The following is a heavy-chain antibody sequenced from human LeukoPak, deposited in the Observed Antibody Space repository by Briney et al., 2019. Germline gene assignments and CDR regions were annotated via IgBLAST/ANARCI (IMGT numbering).Heavy chain of an antibody. Sequence: SETLSLTCAVYGGSFSGYYWSWIRQPPGKGLEWIGEINHSGSTNYNPSLKSRVTISVDTSKNQFSLKPSSVTAADTAVYYCARGQYGSGSYPYFDYWGQGTLVTVSS. CDR3: ARGQYGSGSYPYFDY. CDR1: GGSFSGYY. D-gene: IGHD3-10*01. V-gene: IGHV4-34*01. CDR2: INHSGST. J-gene: IGHJ4*02.